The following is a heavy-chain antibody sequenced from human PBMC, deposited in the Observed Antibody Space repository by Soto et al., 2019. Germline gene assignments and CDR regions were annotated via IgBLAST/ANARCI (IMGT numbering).Heavy chain of an antibody. J-gene: IGHJ5*02. CDR3: ARVVAARPVNWFDP. V-gene: IGHV1-18*01. CDR1: GYTFTSYG. CDR2: ISAYNGNT. D-gene: IGHD6-6*01. Sequence: ASVKVSCKASGYTFTSYGISWVRQAPGQGLEWMGWISAYNGNTNYAQKLQGRVTMTTDTSTSTAYMELRSLRSDDTAVYDCARVVAARPVNWFDPWGQGTLVTVSS.